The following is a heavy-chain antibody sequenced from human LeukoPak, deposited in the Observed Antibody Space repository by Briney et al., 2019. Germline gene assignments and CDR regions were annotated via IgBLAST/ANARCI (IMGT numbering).Heavy chain of an antibody. V-gene: IGHV6-1*01. J-gene: IGHJ4*02. Sequence: SQTLSLTCAISGDSVSSNSATWNWIRQSPSRGLEWLGRTYYRSKWYSHYAVSLKSRLTITPDTSKNQFSLQLNSVTPEDTALYFCARYYDSSGSFDFWGQGTLVTVSS. CDR1: GDSVSSNSAT. CDR2: TYYRSKWYS. CDR3: ARYYDSSGSFDF. D-gene: IGHD3-22*01.